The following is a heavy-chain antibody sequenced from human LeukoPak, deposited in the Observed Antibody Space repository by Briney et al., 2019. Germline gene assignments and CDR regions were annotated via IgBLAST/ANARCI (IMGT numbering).Heavy chain of an antibody. Sequence: GGSLRLSCAASGFTFSSYSMNWVRQAPEKGLEWVATIKQDGSEKYYVDSVKGRFTISRDNAKNSLYLQMNSLRADDTAVYYCTKGGRSSSWYWAYWGQGTLVTVSS. V-gene: IGHV3-7*01. D-gene: IGHD6-13*01. CDR2: IKQDGSEK. CDR1: GFTFSSYS. CDR3: TKGGRSSSWYWAY. J-gene: IGHJ4*02.